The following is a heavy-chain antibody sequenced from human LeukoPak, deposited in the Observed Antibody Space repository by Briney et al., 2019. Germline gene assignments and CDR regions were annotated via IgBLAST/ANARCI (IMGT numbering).Heavy chain of an antibody. Sequence: SGGSLRLSCAASGFTFSYYGIHWVRQAPGKGLEWVAVISYDATNKYYTDSVKGRFTISRDNSKNTLYLQMNSLRAEDTAVYFCAKTGSSSWGYFDYWGQGTLVTVSS. V-gene: IGHV3-30*18. D-gene: IGHD6-13*01. J-gene: IGHJ4*02. CDR1: GFTFSYYG. CDR2: ISYDATNK. CDR3: AKTGSSSWGYFDY.